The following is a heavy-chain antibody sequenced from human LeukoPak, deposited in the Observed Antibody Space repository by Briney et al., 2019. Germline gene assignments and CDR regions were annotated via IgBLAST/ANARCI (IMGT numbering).Heavy chain of an antibody. J-gene: IGHJ3*02. Sequence: GGSLRLSCAASGFTFSSYWMSWVRQAPGKGLEWVANIKQDGSEKYYVDSVKGRFTISRDNAKNSLYLQMNSLRAEDTAVYYCARGPVIATRGDAFDIWGQGTMVTVSS. V-gene: IGHV3-7*01. CDR2: IKQDGSEK. CDR1: GFTFSSYW. D-gene: IGHD2-21*01. CDR3: ARGPVIATRGDAFDI.